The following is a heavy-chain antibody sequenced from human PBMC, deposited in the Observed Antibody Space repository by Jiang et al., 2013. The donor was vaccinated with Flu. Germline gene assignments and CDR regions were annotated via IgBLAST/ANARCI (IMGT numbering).Heavy chain of an antibody. J-gene: IGHJ4*02. CDR3: ARQKDYDLSAFDY. CDR1: GGSISSSSHY. D-gene: IGHD3-3*01. CDR2: IYYSGNT. V-gene: IGHV4-39*01. Sequence: GLVKPSETLSLTCTVSGGSISSSSHYWGWIRQPPGKGLEWIGSIYYSGNTYYNPSLKSRVTISVDTSKKQFSLKLSSVTAADTAVYYCARQKDYDLSAFDYWGQGTLVTVSS.